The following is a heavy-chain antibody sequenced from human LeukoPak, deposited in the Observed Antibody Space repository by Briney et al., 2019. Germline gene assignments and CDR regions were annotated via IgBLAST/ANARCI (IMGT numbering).Heavy chain of an antibody. V-gene: IGHV3-74*01. D-gene: IGHD6-13*01. J-gene: IGHJ6*04. CDR2: INSDGSST. CDR1: GFTFSSYW. Sequence: GGSLGLSCAASGFTFSSYWMHWVRQAPGKGLVWVSRINSDGSSTSYADSVKGRFTISRDNAKNTLYLQINSLRAEDTAVYYCARDAMYSSSGGDYYYYGMDVWGKGTTVTVSS. CDR3: ARDAMYSSSGGDYYYYGMDV.